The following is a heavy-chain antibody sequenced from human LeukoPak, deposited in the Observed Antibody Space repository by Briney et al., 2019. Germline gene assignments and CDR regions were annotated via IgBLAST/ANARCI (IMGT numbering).Heavy chain of an antibody. CDR3: ARAVNYDFWSAYYYYMDV. Sequence: SETLSLTCTVSGGSISSGDYYWSWIRQPPGKGLEWIGYISYSGSTSYNPSLKSPFTISMDTSKNQISLRLSSVTAADTAVYYCARAVNYDFWSAYYYYMDVWGKRTTVTVSS. CDR2: ISYSGST. CDR1: GGSISSGDYY. J-gene: IGHJ6*03. V-gene: IGHV4-30-4*01. D-gene: IGHD3-3*01.